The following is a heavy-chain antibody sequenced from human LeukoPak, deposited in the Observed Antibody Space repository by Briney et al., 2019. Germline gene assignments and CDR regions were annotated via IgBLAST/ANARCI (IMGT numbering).Heavy chain of an antibody. CDR3: ARLEGYDSSGYYYSYFDY. CDR1: GGSISSYY. CDR2: IYYSGST. J-gene: IGHJ4*02. D-gene: IGHD3-22*01. Sequence: SETLSLTCTVSGGSISSYYWSWIRQPPGKGLEGIGYIYYSGSTNHNPSLKSRVTISVETSKNQFSLKLSSVTAADTAVYYCARLEGYDSSGYYYSYFDYWGQGTLVTVSS. V-gene: IGHV4-59*01.